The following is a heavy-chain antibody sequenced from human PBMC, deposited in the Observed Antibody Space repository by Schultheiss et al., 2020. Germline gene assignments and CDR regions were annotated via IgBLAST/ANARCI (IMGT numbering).Heavy chain of an antibody. CDR1: GGSFSGYY. Sequence: AETLSLTCAVYGGSFSGYYWSWTRQPPGKGLEWIGEINHSGSTNYNPSLKSRVTISVDTSKNQFSLKLSSVTAADTAVYYCARGLRYYSSSSPYYYGMDVWGQGTTVTVSS. CDR2: INHSGST. D-gene: IGHD6-6*01. J-gene: IGHJ6*02. CDR3: ARGLRYYSSSSPYYYGMDV. V-gene: IGHV4-34*01.